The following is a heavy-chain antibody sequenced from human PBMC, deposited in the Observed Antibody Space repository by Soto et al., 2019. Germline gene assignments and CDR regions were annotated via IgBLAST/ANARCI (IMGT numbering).Heavy chain of an antibody. CDR2: SYPGDSYT. Sequence: PGESLKISCKGSGYSLPSYWIGRVRQMPGKGLEWMGISYPGDSYTRYSPSFQGEVTISADKSISTAYLQWSSLKASDTAMYYCATSLCITMVRDLYYYYGMDVWGQGTTVTVSS. CDR3: ATSLCITMVRDLYYYYGMDV. D-gene: IGHD3-10*01. J-gene: IGHJ6*02. CDR1: GYSLPSYW. V-gene: IGHV5-51*01.